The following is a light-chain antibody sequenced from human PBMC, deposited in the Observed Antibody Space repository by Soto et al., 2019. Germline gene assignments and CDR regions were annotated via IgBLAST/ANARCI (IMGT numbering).Light chain of an antibody. CDR3: SSYAGSNTVI. V-gene: IGLV2-14*03. Sequence: QSVLTQPASVSGSPGQSITISCTGTSSYVGGYNYVSWYQQHPGKAPKLMIYDVSNRPSGISYRFSGSKSGNTASLTISGLQAEDEADYYCSSYAGSNTVILGGGTKVTVL. CDR2: DVS. J-gene: IGLJ2*01. CDR1: SSYVGGYNY.